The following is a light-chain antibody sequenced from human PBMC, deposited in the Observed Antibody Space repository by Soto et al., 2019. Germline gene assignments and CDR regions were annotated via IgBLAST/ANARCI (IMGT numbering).Light chain of an antibody. J-gene: IGKJ4*01. Sequence: DIQMTQSPPSLSASVGDRVTITCQASEDLSKYLNWYQQKPGKAPKLLIYDVSNLETGVPSRFSGSGSGTDFSFTISSLQSEDVATYYCQYYENLLTFGGGTKVEIE. CDR1: EDLSKY. CDR2: DVS. CDR3: QYYENLLT. V-gene: IGKV1-33*01.